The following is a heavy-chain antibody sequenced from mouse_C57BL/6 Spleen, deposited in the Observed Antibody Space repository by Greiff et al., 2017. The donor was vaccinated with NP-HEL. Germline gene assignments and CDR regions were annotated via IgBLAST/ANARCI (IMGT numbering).Heavy chain of an antibody. CDR2: IDPSDSYT. Sequence: VQLQQSGAELVMPGASVKLSCKASGYTFTSYWMHWVKQRPGQGLEWIGEIDPSDSYTNYNQKFKGKSTLTVDKSSSTAYMQLSSLTSEDSAVYYCARPRGKGGDYAMDYWGQGTSVTVSS. J-gene: IGHJ4*01. CDR1: GYTFTSYW. CDR3: ARPRGKGGDYAMDY. V-gene: IGHV1-69*01.